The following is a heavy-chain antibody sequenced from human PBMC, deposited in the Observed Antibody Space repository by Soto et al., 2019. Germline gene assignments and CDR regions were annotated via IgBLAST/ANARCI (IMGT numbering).Heavy chain of an antibody. J-gene: IGHJ6*02. Sequence: GGSLRLSCAASGFTFSSYAMSWVRQAPGKGLEWVSAISGSGGSTYYADSVKGRFTISRDNSKNTLYLQMNSLRAEDTAVYYCAKDDIIAAAGSYYYCMDVWGQGTTVTVSS. CDR1: GFTFSSYA. V-gene: IGHV3-23*01. D-gene: IGHD6-13*01. CDR3: AKDDIIAAAGSYYYCMDV. CDR2: ISGSGGST.